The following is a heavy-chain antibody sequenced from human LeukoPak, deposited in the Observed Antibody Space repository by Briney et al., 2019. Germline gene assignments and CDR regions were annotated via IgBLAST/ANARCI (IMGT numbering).Heavy chain of an antibody. D-gene: IGHD3-3*01. V-gene: IGHV4-31*11. CDR1: GGSINSETYY. CDR3: ARASWTDFFLDY. CDR2: IYRTGIT. Sequence: SETLPLTCAVSGGSINSETYYWAWIRQNPGKDLEWIGYIYRTGITYPNPSLKSRVSMSIDTSKNQFSLKLTSVTAADTAVYFCARASWTDFFLDYWGQGTLLSVSS. J-gene: IGHJ4*02.